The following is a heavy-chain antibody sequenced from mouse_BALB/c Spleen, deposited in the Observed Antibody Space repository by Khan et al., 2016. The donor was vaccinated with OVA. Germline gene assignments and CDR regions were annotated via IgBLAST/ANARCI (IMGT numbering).Heavy chain of an antibody. D-gene: IGHD1-2*01. CDR3: ARTARIKY. V-gene: IGHV3-2*02. J-gene: IGHJ2*01. CDR2: ISYSGST. Sequence: EVQLQQSGPGLVKPSQSLSLTCTVTGYSITSGYGWTWIRQFPGNKLEWMGYISYSGSTNYNPSLNSRISITRDTSKNQFFLQLNSVTTEDTATYYCARTARIKYWGQGTTLTVSS. CDR1: GYSITSGYG.